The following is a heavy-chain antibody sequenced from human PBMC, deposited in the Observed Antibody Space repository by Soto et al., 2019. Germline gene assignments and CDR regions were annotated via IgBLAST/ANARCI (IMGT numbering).Heavy chain of an antibody. CDR1: GFTLSSYA. V-gene: IGHV3-64D*06. CDR2: ISSNGGST. Sequence: GGSLRLSCSASGFTLSSYAMHWVRQAPGKGLEYVSAISSNGGSTYYADSVKGRFTISRDNSKNTLYLQMSSLRAEDTAVYYCVKGGWNSSGQSRTYYYYYGMDVWGQGTTVTVSS. CDR3: VKGGWNSSGQSRTYYYYYGMDV. J-gene: IGHJ6*02. D-gene: IGHD6-19*01.